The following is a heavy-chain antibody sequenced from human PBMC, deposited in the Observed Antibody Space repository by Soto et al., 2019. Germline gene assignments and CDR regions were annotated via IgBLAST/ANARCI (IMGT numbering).Heavy chain of an antibody. CDR3: ARSKDSTWTGAFNV. V-gene: IGHV5-51*01. D-gene: IGHD6-13*01. CDR2: VYPGDSQT. Sequence: GESLNISCKGSRYNFDIYWIGWVRQLPGKGLEWMGIVYPGDSQTRYSPSFQGQVSISADKSISTAYLQWSSLKASDSAVYYCARSKDSTWTGAFNVWGPGTTVTVSS. J-gene: IGHJ3*01. CDR1: RYNFDIYW.